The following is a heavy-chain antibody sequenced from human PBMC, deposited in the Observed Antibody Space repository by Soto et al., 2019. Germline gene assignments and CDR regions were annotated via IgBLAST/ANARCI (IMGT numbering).Heavy chain of an antibody. V-gene: IGHV3-23*01. Sequence: GGSLRLSCAASGFTFSSYVMSWVRQAPGKGLEWVSGISSSGVSTYYADSVKGRFTISRDNSKNTLHLQMSSLRAEDTAVYYCAKVGYDVLTGYSYYFDSWGQGILVTVSS. CDR2: ISSSGVST. D-gene: IGHD3-9*01. CDR3: AKVGYDVLTGYSYYFDS. CDR1: GFTFSSYV. J-gene: IGHJ4*02.